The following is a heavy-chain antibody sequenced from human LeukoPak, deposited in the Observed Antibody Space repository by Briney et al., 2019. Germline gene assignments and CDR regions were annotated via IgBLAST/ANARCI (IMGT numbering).Heavy chain of an antibody. CDR1: GFTFSSYG. V-gene: IGHV3-23*01. CDR3: AKNALGYYYDSSGYFPDY. CDR2: ISGSGGST. J-gene: IGHJ4*02. D-gene: IGHD3-22*01. Sequence: PGGTLRLSCAASGFTFSSYGMSWVRQAPGKGLEWVSAISGSGGSTYYADSVKGRFTISRDNSKNTLYLQMNSLRAEDTAVYYCAKNALGYYYDSSGYFPDYWGQGTLVTVSS.